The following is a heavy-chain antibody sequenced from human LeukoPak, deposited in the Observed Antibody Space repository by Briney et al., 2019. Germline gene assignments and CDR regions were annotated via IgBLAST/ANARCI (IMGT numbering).Heavy chain of an antibody. D-gene: IGHD3-10*01. CDR3: ARSQTTGFGESIHY. CDR1: GYTFTSYD. Sequence: ASVKVSCKASGYTFTSYDINWVRQATGQGLEWMGWMNPNSGNTGYAQKFQGRVTMTTDTSTSTAYMELRSLRSDDTAVYYCARSQTTGFGESIHYWGQGTLVTVSS. V-gene: IGHV1-8*01. CDR2: MNPNSGNT. J-gene: IGHJ4*02.